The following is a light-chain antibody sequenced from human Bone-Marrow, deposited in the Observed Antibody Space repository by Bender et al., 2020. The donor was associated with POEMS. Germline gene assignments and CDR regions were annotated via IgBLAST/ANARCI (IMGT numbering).Light chain of an antibody. V-gene: IGLV1-40*01. J-gene: IGLJ2*01. CDR3: QSYDSSLSVVV. CDR2: GYN. Sequence: QSVLTQPPSASGTPGQRVTISCSGSSSNIGSNYVYWYQQLPGTAPKLLIYGYNNRPSGVPDRFSGSKSGTSASLAITGLQAEDEADYFCQSYDSSLSVVVFGGGTKLTVL. CDR1: SSNIGSNY.